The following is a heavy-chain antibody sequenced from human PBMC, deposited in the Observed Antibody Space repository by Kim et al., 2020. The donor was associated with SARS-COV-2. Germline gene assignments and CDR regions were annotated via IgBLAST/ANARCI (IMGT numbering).Heavy chain of an antibody. CDR2: VFDSGST. D-gene: IGHD3-22*01. J-gene: IGHJ2*01. CDR3: ARGKYYYDGSGNPRFWYF. Sequence: SETLSLTCTVSGGSISYYYWTWIRQPPGKGLEWIGYVFDSGSTNYNPPLKSRVTISLVTSKKQFSLQLTSVTAADTAVYYCARGKYYYDGSGNPRFWYF. CDR1: GGSISYYY. V-gene: IGHV4-59*01.